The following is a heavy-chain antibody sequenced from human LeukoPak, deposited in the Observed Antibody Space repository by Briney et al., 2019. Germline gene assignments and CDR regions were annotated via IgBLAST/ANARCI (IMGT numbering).Heavy chain of an antibody. CDR2: IFRGGST. Sequence: SETLSLTCAVSGYSISIAYHWGWIRQPPGKGLEWIGRIFRGGSTSYNPSLKSRLTMSMDTSKNQFSLQLTSVTAADTAVYYCARYDSRGSGSTQLEYWGQGILVTISS. J-gene: IGHJ4*02. CDR3: ARYDSRGSGSTQLEY. D-gene: IGHD3-3*01. CDR1: GYSISIAYH. V-gene: IGHV4-38-2*01.